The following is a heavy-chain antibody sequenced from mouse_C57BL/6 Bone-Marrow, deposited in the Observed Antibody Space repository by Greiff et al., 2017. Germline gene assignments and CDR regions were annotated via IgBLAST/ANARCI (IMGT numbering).Heavy chain of an antibody. CDR3: TTGYGLFAY. CDR2: IDPENGDT. Sequence: VQLQQSGAELVRPGASVKLSCTASGFNIKDDYMHWVKQRPEQGLEWIGWIDPENGDTEYASKFQGKATITAATSSNTAYLQLSSLTSEDTAVYYCTTGYGLFAYWGQGTLVTVSA. D-gene: IGHD1-1*02. V-gene: IGHV14-4*01. J-gene: IGHJ3*01. CDR1: GFNIKDDY.